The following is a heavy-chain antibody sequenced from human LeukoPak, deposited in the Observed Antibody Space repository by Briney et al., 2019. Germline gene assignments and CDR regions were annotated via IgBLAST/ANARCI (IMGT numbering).Heavy chain of an antibody. D-gene: IGHD1-26*01. Sequence: SETLSLTCTVSGGSISSSSYYWGWIRQPPGKGLEWIGSIYYSGSTYYNPSLKSRVTISVDTSKNQFSLKLSSVTAADTAVYYCARRGSYYYYYYMDVWGKGTTVTVSS. J-gene: IGHJ6*03. CDR3: ARRGSYYYYYYMDV. V-gene: IGHV4-39*07. CDR2: IYYSGST. CDR1: GGSISSSSYY.